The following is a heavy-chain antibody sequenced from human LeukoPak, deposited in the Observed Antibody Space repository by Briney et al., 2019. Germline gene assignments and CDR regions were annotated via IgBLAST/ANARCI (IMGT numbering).Heavy chain of an antibody. Sequence: SETLSLTCTVSGCTISSYYWSWIRQPPGKGLEWIGFIYYSGSTNYNPFLKSRVTISVDTSKNHFSLKLSSVTAADTAGYYCARDRVDIVAKTEYNWFDPWGEGTLVTVSS. J-gene: IGHJ5*02. D-gene: IGHD5-12*01. CDR2: IYYSGST. CDR3: ARDRVDIVAKTEYNWFDP. V-gene: IGHV4-59*01. CDR1: GCTISSYY.